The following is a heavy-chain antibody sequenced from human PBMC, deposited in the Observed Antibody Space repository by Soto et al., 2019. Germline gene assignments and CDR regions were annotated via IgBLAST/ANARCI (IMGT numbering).Heavy chain of an antibody. CDR2: IRSFDYRT. Sequence: GGSLRLSCTASGFAFSQYGMSWVRQAPGEGLEWVSSIRSFDYRTNYADSVKGRFTISRDNSKSTLSLQMNSLRAEDTAVYYCAKDVESGWYEAFDYWGPGTLVTVSS. D-gene: IGHD6-19*01. CDR3: AKDVESGWYEAFDY. CDR1: GFAFSQYG. J-gene: IGHJ4*02. V-gene: IGHV3-23*01.